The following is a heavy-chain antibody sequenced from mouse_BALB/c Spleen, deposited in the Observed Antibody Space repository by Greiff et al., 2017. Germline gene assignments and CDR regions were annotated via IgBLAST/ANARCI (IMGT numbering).Heavy chain of an antibody. D-gene: IGHD2-10*01. CDR3: ARVPLLAGYFDY. Sequence: EVQLVESGGGLVQPGGSLKLSCAASGFTFSSYGMSWVRQTPDKRLELVATINSNGGSTYYPDSVKGRFTISRDNAKNTLYLQMSSLKSDDTAMYYCARVPLLAGYFDYWGQGTTLTVSA. CDR2: INSNGGST. J-gene: IGHJ2*01. CDR1: GFTFSSYG. V-gene: IGHV5-6-3*01.